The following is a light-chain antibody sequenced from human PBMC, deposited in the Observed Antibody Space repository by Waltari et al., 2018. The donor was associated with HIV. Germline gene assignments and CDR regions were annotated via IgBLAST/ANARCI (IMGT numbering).Light chain of an antibody. V-gene: IGLV2-8*01. CDR2: AVT. CDR3: VSYTEKDTFLL. J-gene: IGLJ2*01. Sequence: QSALTQPPSASGSPGQSVAVSCTGSSNDIGTYNFVSWYQDHPGKAPKLLIYAVTRRPPGIPDRVSGTKSGHTASLTVSDLQVEDEADYYCVSYTEKDTFLLFGGGTKLAV. CDR1: SNDIGTYNF.